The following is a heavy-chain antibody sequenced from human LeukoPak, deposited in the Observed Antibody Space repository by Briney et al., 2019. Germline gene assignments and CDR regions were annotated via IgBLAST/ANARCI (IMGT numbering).Heavy chain of an antibody. CDR3: ARGSGGVRYFDWLLPYFDY. V-gene: IGHV4-59*12. CDR1: GGSISSYY. D-gene: IGHD3-9*01. J-gene: IGHJ4*02. Sequence: SETLSLTCTVSGGSISSYYWSWIRQPPGKGLEWIGYIYYSGSTNYNPSLKSRVTISVDTSKNQFSLKLSSVTAADTAVYYCARGSGGVRYFDWLLPYFDYWGQGTLVTVSS. CDR2: IYYSGST.